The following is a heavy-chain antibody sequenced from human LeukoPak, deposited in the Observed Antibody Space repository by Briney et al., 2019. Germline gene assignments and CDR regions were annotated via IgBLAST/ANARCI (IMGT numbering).Heavy chain of an antibody. CDR3: AREGYRGGSSWYDYYYYCIDV. CDR1: GLTHHSYC. CDR2: IKQVGSEK. D-gene: IGHD6-13*01. V-gene: IGHV3-7*01. J-gene: IGHJ6*02. Sequence: GGTLRLSRAASGLTHHSYCKSCVPHAPGKGLGWVANIKQVGSEKYYVESVKDRFTISRDNAKNSLYLQMNRLRAEDRGVYYCAREGYRGGSSWYDYYYYCIDVWGQGTTVTVSS.